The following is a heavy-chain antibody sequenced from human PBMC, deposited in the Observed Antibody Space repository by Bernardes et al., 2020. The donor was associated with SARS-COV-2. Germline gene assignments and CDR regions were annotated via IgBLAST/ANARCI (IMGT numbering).Heavy chain of an antibody. Sequence: GGSLRLSRAASGFSFGSYAMSWVRQAPGKGLEWVSAISGGGLSTYHADSVKGRISISRDNSKNPLYLQMNTLRAEDTAIYYCGKNNLRSGTYYYAMDVWGQGTTVTVSS. D-gene: IGHD3-10*02. V-gene: IGHV3-23*01. CDR1: GFSFGSYA. J-gene: IGHJ6*01. CDR3: GKNNLRSGTYYYAMDV. CDR2: ISGGGLST.